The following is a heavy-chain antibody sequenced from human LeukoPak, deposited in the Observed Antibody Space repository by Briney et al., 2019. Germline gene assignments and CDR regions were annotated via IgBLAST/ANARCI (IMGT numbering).Heavy chain of an antibody. D-gene: IGHD3-22*01. Sequence: SETLSLTCTVSGGSISSSSYYWGWMRQPPGQGLEWIGSIYYSGSTYYNPSLKSRVAISVDTSKNQFSLKLSPVTAADTAVYYCARTARDYYYSSGYYFDYWGQGTLVTVSS. CDR2: IYYSGST. CDR3: ARTARDYYYSSGYYFDY. V-gene: IGHV4-39*01. J-gene: IGHJ4*02. CDR1: GGSISSSSYY.